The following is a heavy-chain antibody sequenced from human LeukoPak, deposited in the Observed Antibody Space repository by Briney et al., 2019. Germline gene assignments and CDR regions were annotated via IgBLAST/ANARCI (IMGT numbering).Heavy chain of an antibody. CDR3: ARIMPTVGLCSFDY. CDR2: IYYSGST. CDR1: GGSISTSSYY. D-gene: IGHD4-11*01. V-gene: IGHV4-39*01. J-gene: IGHJ4*02. Sequence: SETLSLTCTVSGGSISTSSYYWGWIRQPPGKGLEWIGTIYYSGSTYYNPSFKSRLTTSVDTSKNQFSLQLSSAAAADTAVYYCARIMPTVGLCSFDYWGQGTLVTVSA.